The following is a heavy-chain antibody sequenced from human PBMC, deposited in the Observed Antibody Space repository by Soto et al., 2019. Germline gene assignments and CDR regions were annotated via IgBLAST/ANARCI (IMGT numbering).Heavy chain of an antibody. V-gene: IGHV4-39*01. J-gene: IGHJ4*02. D-gene: IGHD5-18*01. CDR1: GGSISTTTYY. CDR2: IYYSGST. Sequence: PSETLSLTCTVSGGSISTTTYYWGWIRQPPGKGLERIGSIYYSGSTYYNPSLKSRVTISVDTSKNQFSLKLSSVTAADTAVYYCARRRYIYVYSDYWGQGTLVTVSS. CDR3: ARRRYIYVYSDY.